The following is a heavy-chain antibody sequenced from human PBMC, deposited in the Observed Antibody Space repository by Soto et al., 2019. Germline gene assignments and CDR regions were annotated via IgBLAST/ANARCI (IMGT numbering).Heavy chain of an antibody. D-gene: IGHD3-22*01. CDR2: IVPVFGKA. CDR1: GGTFSRSA. V-gene: IGHV1-69*13. J-gene: IGHJ4*02. CDR3: ARDGTLYDSSAYYYVY. Sequence: SVKVSCKASGGTFSRSAINWVRQAPGQGLEWMGGIVPVFGKANYAQKFQGRVTITADESTSTGYMELRSLTSEDTAVYYCARDGTLYDSSAYYYVYWGQGTLVTVSA.